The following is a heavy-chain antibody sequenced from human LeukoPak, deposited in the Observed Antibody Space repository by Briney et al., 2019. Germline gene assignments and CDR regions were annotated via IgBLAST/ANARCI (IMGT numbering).Heavy chain of an antibody. Sequence: PGGSLRLSCAASGFTFSSYGMHWVRQAPGKGLEWVAVIWYDGSNKYYADSVKGRFTISRDNSKNTLYLQMNSLRAEDTAVYYCARDRTPLWFGEFLDAFDIWGQGTMVTVSS. D-gene: IGHD3-10*01. CDR1: GFTFSSYG. V-gene: IGHV3-33*01. CDR3: ARDRTPLWFGEFLDAFDI. J-gene: IGHJ3*02. CDR2: IWYDGSNK.